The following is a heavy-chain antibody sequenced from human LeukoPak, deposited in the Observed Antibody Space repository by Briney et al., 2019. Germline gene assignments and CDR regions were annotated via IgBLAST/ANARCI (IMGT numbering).Heavy chain of an antibody. CDR2: RST. CDR1: GGSFSSGSYY. D-gene: IGHD1-1*01. CDR3: ARTTMTQGYYMDV. J-gene: IGHJ6*03. V-gene: IGHV4-61*02. Sequence: SQTLSLTCTVSGGSFSSGSYYWSWIRQPAGKGLEWIGRRSTNYNPSLKSRVTMSVDTSKNQFSLKLSSVTAADTAVYYCARTTMTQGYYMDVWGNGTTVTVSS.